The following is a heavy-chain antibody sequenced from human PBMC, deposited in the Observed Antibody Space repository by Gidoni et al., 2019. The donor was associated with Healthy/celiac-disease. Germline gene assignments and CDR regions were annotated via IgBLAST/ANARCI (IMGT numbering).Heavy chain of an antibody. CDR1: GFTFSSYS. Sequence: EVQLVESGGGLVKPGGSLRLSCAASGFTFSSYSMNWVRQAPGKGLEWVSSISSSSSYIYYADSVKGRFTISRDNAKNSLYLQMNSLRAEDTAVYYCASGDEGDLVTYFDLWGRGTLVTVSS. CDR3: ASGDEGDLVTYFDL. D-gene: IGHD2-21*01. CDR2: ISSSSSYI. V-gene: IGHV3-21*01. J-gene: IGHJ2*01.